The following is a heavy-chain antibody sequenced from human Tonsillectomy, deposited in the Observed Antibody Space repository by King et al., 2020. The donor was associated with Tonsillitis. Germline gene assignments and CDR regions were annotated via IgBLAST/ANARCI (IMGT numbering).Heavy chain of an antibody. CDR2: ISSSSSYI. Sequence: QLVQSGGGLVKPGGSLRLSCAASGFTFSSYSMNWVRKAQGKGLDWVSSISSSSSYIYYADSVKGRFTISRDNAKNSLYLQMNSLRAEDTAVYYCARERDMVATGWFDPWGQGTLVTVSS. D-gene: IGHD5-12*01. CDR1: GFTFSSYS. V-gene: IGHV3-21*01. J-gene: IGHJ5*02. CDR3: ARERDMVATGWFDP.